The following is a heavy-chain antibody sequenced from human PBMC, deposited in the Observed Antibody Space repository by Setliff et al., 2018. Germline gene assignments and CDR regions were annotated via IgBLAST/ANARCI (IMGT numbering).Heavy chain of an antibody. J-gene: IGHJ6*03. CDR3: ARHVGSRSRGYNHYYSYMDV. D-gene: IGHD3-10*01. CDR1: GDSISSCY. CDR2: IYTTGNT. Sequence: SETLSLTCTVSGDSISSCYWSWIRQPPGKGLEWIGCIYTTGNTNYNPSLKSRVTTSLDTSRNQLSLKLTSVTAADTAVYYCARHVGSRSRGYNHYYSYMDVWGKGTTVTVSS. V-gene: IGHV4-4*08.